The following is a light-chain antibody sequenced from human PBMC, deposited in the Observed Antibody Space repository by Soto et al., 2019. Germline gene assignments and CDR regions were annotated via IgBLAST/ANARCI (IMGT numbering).Light chain of an antibody. Sequence: QSVLTQPPSVSGAPGQRVTISCTGSSSNIGAGYDVHWYQQLPGTAPKLPIYGNSNRPSGVPDRFSGSKSGTSASLAITGLQAEDEADYYCRSYDSCLSGYVFGTGSKVTV. CDR2: GNS. J-gene: IGLJ1*01. CDR1: SSNIGAGYD. V-gene: IGLV1-40*01. CDR3: RSYDSCLSGYV.